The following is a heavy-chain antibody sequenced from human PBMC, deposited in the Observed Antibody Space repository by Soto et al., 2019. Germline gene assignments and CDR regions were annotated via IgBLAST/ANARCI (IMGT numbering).Heavy chain of an antibody. Sequence: GPVKVSCKASGYTFTGYYMHWVRQAPGQGLEWMGWINPNSGGTNYAQKFQGRVTMTRDTSISTAYMELSRLRSDDTAVYYCARGLYSSSSTPYFDYWGQGTLVTVCS. J-gene: IGHJ4*02. CDR1: GYTFTGYY. CDR2: INPNSGGT. CDR3: ARGLYSSSSTPYFDY. V-gene: IGHV1-2*02. D-gene: IGHD6-6*01.